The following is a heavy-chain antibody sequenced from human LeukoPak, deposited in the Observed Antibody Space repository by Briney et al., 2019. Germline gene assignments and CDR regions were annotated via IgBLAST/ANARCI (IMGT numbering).Heavy chain of an antibody. CDR3: AKDLVYYYDSSPDY. D-gene: IGHD3-22*01. J-gene: IGHJ4*02. CDR2: ISGSGYTT. Sequence: QPGGSLRLSCAASGFTFDNYAMTWVRQAPGRGLEWISTISGSGYTTYYADSVKGRFTISRDNSKNTLYLQMNSLRAEDTAVYYCAKDLVYYYDSSPDYWGQGTLVTVSS. CDR1: GFTFDNYA. V-gene: IGHV3-23*01.